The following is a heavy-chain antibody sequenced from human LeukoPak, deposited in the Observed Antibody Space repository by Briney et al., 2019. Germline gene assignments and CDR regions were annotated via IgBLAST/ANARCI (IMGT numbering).Heavy chain of an antibody. CDR1: GYTFTSYG. J-gene: IGHJ5*02. CDR3: ARLSITMVRGVILPNWFDP. D-gene: IGHD3-10*01. CDR2: ISAYNGNT. V-gene: IGHV1-18*01. Sequence: GASVKVSCKASGYTFTSYGISWVRQSPGQGLEWMGWISAYNGNTNYAQKLQGRVTMTTDTSTSTAYMELRSLRSDDTAVYYCARLSITMVRGVILPNWFDPWGQGTLVTVSS.